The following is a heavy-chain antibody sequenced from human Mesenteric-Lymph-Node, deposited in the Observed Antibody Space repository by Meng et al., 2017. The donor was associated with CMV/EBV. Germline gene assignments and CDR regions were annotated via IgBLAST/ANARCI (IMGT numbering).Heavy chain of an antibody. Sequence: QEQLVQSGAEVKKPGASVKVACKASGYTFTSFDINWVRKATGQGPEWMGWMNPNSGNTGYAQKFQGRVPLTRDTPISTAYMELSSLRSEDTAVYYCARGPSYSSGFPDCWGQGTLVTVSS. V-gene: IGHV1-8*02. D-gene: IGHD6-19*01. CDR2: MNPNSGNT. CDR3: ARGPSYSSGFPDC. J-gene: IGHJ4*02. CDR1: GYTFTSFD.